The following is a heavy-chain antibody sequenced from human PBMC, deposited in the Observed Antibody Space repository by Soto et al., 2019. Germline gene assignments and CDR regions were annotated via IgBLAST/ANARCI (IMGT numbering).Heavy chain of an antibody. CDR1: GGPISSGGYY. J-gene: IGHJ4*02. Sequence: PSETLSLTSTVSGGPISSGGYYWTWVRQLPGKGLEWIGYIYYGGSDHYNPSLKGRLTISVDTSKNQFSLKLNSVTAADTAVYYGARDGHYDRSGYLRFDHWGQGTLVTVSS. CDR2: IYYGGSD. D-gene: IGHD3-22*01. V-gene: IGHV4-31*03. CDR3: ARDGHYDRSGYLRFDH.